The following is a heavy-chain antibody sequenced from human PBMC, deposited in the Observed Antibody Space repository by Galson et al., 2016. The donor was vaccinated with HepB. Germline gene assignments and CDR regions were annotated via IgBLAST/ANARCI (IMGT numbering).Heavy chain of an antibody. CDR1: GYRFHTYW. J-gene: IGHJ4*02. CDR2: IFPNNAET. CDR3: ARQTAEGSFDY. Sequence: QSGAEVKKPGESLKISCQVSGYRFHTYWIAWVRQMPGKGLEWMGMIFPNNAETRYSPSLQGQITISADKSLSIAYLHWSSVRASDSAMYNCARQTAEGSFDYWGQGTLATVSS. D-gene: IGHD2-21*02. V-gene: IGHV5-51*01.